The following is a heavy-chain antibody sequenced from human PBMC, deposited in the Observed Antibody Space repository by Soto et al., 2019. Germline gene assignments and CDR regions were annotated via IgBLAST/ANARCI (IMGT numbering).Heavy chain of an antibody. V-gene: IGHV1-3*01. CDR3: ARAISGYVT. Sequence: VQLVQSGAEVKKPGASVMVSCKASGITYSTYAIHWVRQAPGQSLEWMGWINAGNGDTRYSEKLQGRVTLTRDTSASTADMDLSSLRSEDTAIYYCARAISGYVTWGQGTLVTVSS. D-gene: IGHD5-12*01. J-gene: IGHJ4*02. CDR2: INAGNGDT. CDR1: GITYSTYA.